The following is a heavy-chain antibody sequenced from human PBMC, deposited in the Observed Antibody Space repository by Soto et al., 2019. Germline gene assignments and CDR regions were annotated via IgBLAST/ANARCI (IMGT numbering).Heavy chain of an antibody. V-gene: IGHV3-48*01. CDR2: ISSSSSTI. Sequence: EVQLLESGGGLIQPGGSLRLSCAASGFTFTSYTIKWVRQAPGKGLEWVSFISSSSSTIYYADSVKGRFTISRDNAKNSVFLQMNSLRAEDTAVYYGAREGGGGLLGDYWGQGTLVTVSS. CDR3: AREGGGGLLGDY. J-gene: IGHJ4*02. CDR1: GFTFTSYT. D-gene: IGHD3-16*01.